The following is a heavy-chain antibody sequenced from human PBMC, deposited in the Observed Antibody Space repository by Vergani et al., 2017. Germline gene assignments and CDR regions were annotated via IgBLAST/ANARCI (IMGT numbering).Heavy chain of an antibody. CDR2: IIPIFGTA. CDR3: ARVGTIVGVVTDYYYYMDV. D-gene: IGHD3-3*01. Sequence: QVQLVQSGAEVKKPGSSVKVSCKASGGPFSSYAISWVRQAPGQGLEWMGGIIPIFGTANYAQKFQGRVTITADESTSTAYMEQSSLRSEDTAVYYCARVGTIVGVVTDYYYYMDVWGKGP. CDR1: GGPFSSYA. J-gene: IGHJ6*03. V-gene: IGHV1-69*01.